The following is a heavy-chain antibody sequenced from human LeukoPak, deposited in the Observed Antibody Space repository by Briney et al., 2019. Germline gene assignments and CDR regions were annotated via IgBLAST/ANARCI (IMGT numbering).Heavy chain of an antibody. CDR3: TTDQWLVSTFDY. J-gene: IGHJ4*02. CDR1: GFTFSNAW. CDR2: IKSKTDGGTT. D-gene: IGHD6-19*01. Sequence: GGSLRLSCAASGFTFSNAWMSWVRQAPGKGLEWVGRIKSKTDGGTTDYVAPVKGRFTISRDDSKNTLYLQMNSLKTEDTAVYYCTTDQWLVSTFDYWGQGTLVTVSS. V-gene: IGHV3-15*01.